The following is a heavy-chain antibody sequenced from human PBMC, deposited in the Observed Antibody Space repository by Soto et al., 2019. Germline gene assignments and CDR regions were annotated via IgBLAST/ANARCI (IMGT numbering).Heavy chain of an antibody. CDR3: PNDGSHNFHY. V-gene: IGHV3-30*18. D-gene: IGHD1-26*01. J-gene: IGHJ4*02. Sequence: QVQLVESGGGVVQPGRSLRLSCAASGFTFSHYAMHWVRQAPGKGLEWVALMSYDGTNEYYADSVQGRFTISRANSKNTLYLQMTSLRAEDTAVYYCPNDGSHNFHYWGQGPLVTVSS. CDR1: GFTFSHYA. CDR2: MSYDGTNE.